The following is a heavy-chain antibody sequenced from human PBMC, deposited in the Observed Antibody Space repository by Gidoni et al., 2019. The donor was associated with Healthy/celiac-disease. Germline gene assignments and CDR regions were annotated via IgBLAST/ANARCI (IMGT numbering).Heavy chain of an antibody. CDR1: GFTFDDYA. J-gene: IGHJ4*02. Sequence: EVQLVESGGGLVQPGRSLRLSCAASGFTFDDYAMHWVRQAPGKGLEWVSGISWNSGSIGYADSVKGRFTISRDNAKNSLYLQMNSLRAEDTALYYCAKDVYYYDSSGTDYWGQGTLVTVSS. CDR2: ISWNSGSI. V-gene: IGHV3-9*01. CDR3: AKDVYYYDSSGTDY. D-gene: IGHD3-22*01.